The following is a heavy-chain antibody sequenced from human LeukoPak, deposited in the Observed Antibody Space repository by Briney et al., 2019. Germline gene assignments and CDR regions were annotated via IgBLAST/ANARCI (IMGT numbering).Heavy chain of an antibody. V-gene: IGHV3-30*18. J-gene: IGHJ4*02. D-gene: IGHD3-22*01. CDR3: AKDPTGSDSSGYYSDY. CDR1: GFTFSSYG. Sequence: GGSLRLSCAASGFTFSSYGMHWVRQAPGKGLEWVAVISYDGSNKHYADSVKGRFTISRDNSKNTLYLQMNSPRAEDTAVYYCAKDPTGSDSSGYYSDYWGQGTLVTVSS. CDR2: ISYDGSNK.